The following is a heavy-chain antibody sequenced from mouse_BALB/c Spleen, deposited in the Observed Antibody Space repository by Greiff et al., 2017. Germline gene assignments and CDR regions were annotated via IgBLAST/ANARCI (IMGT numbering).Heavy chain of an antibody. CDR3: ARYGNPAMDY. V-gene: IGHV3-2*02. Sequence: DVQLQESGPGLVKPSQSLSLTCTVTGYSITSDYAWNWIRQFPGNKLEWMGYISYSGSTSYNPSLKSRISITRDTSKNQFFLQLNSVTTEDTATYYCARYGNPAMDYWGQGTSVTVSS. J-gene: IGHJ4*01. CDR1: GYSITSDYA. D-gene: IGHD1-1*01. CDR2: ISYSGST.